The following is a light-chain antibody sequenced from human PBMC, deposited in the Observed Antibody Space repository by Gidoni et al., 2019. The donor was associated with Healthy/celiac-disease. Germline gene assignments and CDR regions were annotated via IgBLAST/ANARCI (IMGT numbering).Light chain of an antibody. Sequence: EIVMTQSPATLSVSPGERATLSCRASQSVSSNLAWYQQKPGQAPRRLIYGASTRATGLPARCSGSGSGTEFTLTISSLQSEDFAVYYCQQYNNWPITFGQGTRLEIK. CDR2: GAS. CDR3: QQYNNWPIT. J-gene: IGKJ5*01. CDR1: QSVSSN. V-gene: IGKV3-15*01.